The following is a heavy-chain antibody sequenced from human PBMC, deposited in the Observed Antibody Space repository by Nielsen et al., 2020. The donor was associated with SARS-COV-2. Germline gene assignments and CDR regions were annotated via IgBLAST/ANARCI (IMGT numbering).Heavy chain of an antibody. CDR3: ARIGLAVAGNSHPGAFDI. CDR2: IDWDDDK. Sequence: SGPTLVQPTQTLTLTCTFSGFSLSTSGMCVSWIRQPPGKALEWLARIDWDDDKYYSTSLKTRLTISKDTSKNQVVLTMTNMDPVDTATYYCARIGLAVAGNSHPGAFDIWGQGTMVTVSS. J-gene: IGHJ3*02. CDR1: GFSLSTSGMC. D-gene: IGHD6-19*01. V-gene: IGHV2-70*11.